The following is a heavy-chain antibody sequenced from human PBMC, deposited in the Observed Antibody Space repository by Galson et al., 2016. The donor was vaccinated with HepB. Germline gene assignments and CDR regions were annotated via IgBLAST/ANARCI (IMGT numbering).Heavy chain of an antibody. CDR2: INAGGNNR. D-gene: IGHD1-26*01. CDR3: VQGSTAPAV. V-gene: IGHV3-23*01. Sequence: SLRLSCAASGFTFSTYPMGWVRQAPGKGPEWVSGINAGGNNRYYSDSVKGRFTISRDNSKNTLYLQMNSLRAEDTAVYYCVQGSTAPAVWGKGTTVTVSS. J-gene: IGHJ6*04. CDR1: GFTFSTYP.